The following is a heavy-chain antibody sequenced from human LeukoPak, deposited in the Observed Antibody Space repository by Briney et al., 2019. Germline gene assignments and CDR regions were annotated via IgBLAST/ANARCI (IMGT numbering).Heavy chain of an antibody. Sequence: GASVKVSCKASGGTFSSYAISWVRQAPGQGLEWMGGIIPIFGTANYAQKFQGRATITADESTSTAYMELSSLRSEDTAVYYCAREAPLRWLLDYWGQGTLVTVSS. V-gene: IGHV1-69*13. D-gene: IGHD5-24*01. CDR1: GGTFSSYA. CDR2: IIPIFGTA. J-gene: IGHJ4*02. CDR3: AREAPLRWLLDY.